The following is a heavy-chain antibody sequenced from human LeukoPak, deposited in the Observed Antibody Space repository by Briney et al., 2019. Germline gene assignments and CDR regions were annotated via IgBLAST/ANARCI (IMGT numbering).Heavy chain of an antibody. V-gene: IGHV1-2*02. D-gene: IGHD6-13*01. CDR3: ARVFTRIAAGPFDI. Sequence: ASVKVSCKASGYTFTGYYMHWVRQAPGQGLEWMGWINPNSGGTNYAQKFQGRVTMTRDTSISTAYMELSRLRSDDTAVYYCARVFTRIAAGPFDIWGQGTMVTVSS. J-gene: IGHJ3*02. CDR2: INPNSGGT. CDR1: GYTFTGYY.